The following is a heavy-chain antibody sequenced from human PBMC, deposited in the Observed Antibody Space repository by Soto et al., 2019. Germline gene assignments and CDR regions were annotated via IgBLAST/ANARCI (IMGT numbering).Heavy chain of an antibody. CDR2: IDPSDSYT. CDR1: GYSFTSYW. D-gene: IGHD3-3*01. V-gene: IGHV5-10-1*01. CDR3: ARGLAGVVTHELYYYYYGMDV. J-gene: IGHJ6*02. Sequence: PGESLKISCKGSGYSFTSYWISWVRQMPGKGLEWMGRIDPSDSYTNYSPSFQGHVTISADKSISTAYLQWSSLKASDTAMYYCARGLAGVVTHELYYYYYGMDVWGQGTTVTVSS.